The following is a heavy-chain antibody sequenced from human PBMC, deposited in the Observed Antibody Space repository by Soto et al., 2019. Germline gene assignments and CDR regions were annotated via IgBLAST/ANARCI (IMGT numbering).Heavy chain of an antibody. D-gene: IGHD3-16*01. CDR3: AREEKQLSRYGGDFDY. V-gene: IGHV4-61*01. CDR2: IYYIGTT. J-gene: IGHJ4*02. Sequence: QVQLQESGPGLVKPSETLSLTCSVSDGSVNSGNYYWSWIRQPPGKGLEWIGHIYYIGTTNYNPSLKSRFTISLDTSKNQFSLKVTSVTAADTAVYFCAREEKQLSRYGGDFDYWGQGILVTVSS. CDR1: DGSVNSGNYY.